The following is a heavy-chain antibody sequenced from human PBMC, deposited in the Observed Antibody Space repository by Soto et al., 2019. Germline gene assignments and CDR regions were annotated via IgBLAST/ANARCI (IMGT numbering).Heavy chain of an antibody. J-gene: IGHJ5*02. CDR2: ISSSSSTI. V-gene: IGHV3-48*01. D-gene: IGHD1-1*01. CDR3: ARDPRTTGTTALSNWFDP. Sequence: PGGSLILSCAASGFTFISYAMNWVSQAPGKGLEWVSYISSSSSTIYYADSVKGRFTISRDNAKNSLYLQMNSLRAEDTAVYYCARDPRTTGTTALSNWFDPWGQGTLVTVSS. CDR1: GFTFISYA.